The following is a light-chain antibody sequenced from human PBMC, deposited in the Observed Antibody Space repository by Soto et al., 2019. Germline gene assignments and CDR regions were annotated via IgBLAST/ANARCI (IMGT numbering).Light chain of an antibody. CDR3: CSYAGSSYV. Sequence: QPVLTQPPSASGSPGQSVTISCTGTKNDIGVYDFVSWYQHHPGKAPRLIIYEVVQRPSGVPDRFSGSKSGNTASLTVSGLQAADEADYYCCSYAGSSYVFGTGTKLTVL. CDR2: EVV. CDR1: KNDIGVYDF. V-gene: IGLV2-8*01. J-gene: IGLJ1*01.